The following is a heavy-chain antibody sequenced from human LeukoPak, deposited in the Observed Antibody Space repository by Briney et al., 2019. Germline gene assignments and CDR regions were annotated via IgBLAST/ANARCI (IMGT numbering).Heavy chain of an antibody. D-gene: IGHD6-25*01. CDR3: AKYRSGALDWYFEL. V-gene: IGHV4-59*08. CDR1: GGSINNYY. Sequence: SETLSLTCTVSGGSINNYYWSWIRQPPGKGLEWIGYINYSGSTKYNPSLKSRVTISVDTSKSQFSLKVNSVTAADTAVYYCAKYRSGALDWYFELWGRGTLVTVSS. CDR2: INYSGST. J-gene: IGHJ2*01.